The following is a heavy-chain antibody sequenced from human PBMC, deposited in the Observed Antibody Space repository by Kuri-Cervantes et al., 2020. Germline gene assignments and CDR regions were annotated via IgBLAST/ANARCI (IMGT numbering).Heavy chain of an antibody. CDR2: ISSSSSTI. J-gene: IGHJ3*02. D-gene: IGHD6-19*01. CDR3: ASVTAVADPVTARKAFDI. Sequence: GGSLRLSCAASGFTVSSNYMTWVRQAPGKGLEWVSYISSSSSTIYYADSVKGRFTISRDNAKNSLYLQMNSLRAEDTAVYYCASVTAVADPVTARKAFDIWGQGTMVTVSS. V-gene: IGHV3-48*01. CDR1: GFTVSSNY.